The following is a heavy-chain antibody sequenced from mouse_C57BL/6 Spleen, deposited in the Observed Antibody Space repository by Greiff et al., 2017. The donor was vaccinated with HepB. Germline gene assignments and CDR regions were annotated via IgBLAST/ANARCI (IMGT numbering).Heavy chain of an antibody. CDR1: GYTFTSYW. D-gene: IGHD1-1*01. CDR3: ARNYYYGSSAHYFDY. V-gene: IGHV1-53*01. J-gene: IGHJ2*01. CDR2: INPSNGGT. Sequence: VQLQQSGTELVKPGASVKLSCKASGYTFTSYWMHWVKQRPGQGLEWIGNINPSNGGTNYNEKFKSKATLTVDKSSSTAYMQRSSLTSEDSAVYFCARNYYYGSSAHYFDYWGQGTTLTVSS.